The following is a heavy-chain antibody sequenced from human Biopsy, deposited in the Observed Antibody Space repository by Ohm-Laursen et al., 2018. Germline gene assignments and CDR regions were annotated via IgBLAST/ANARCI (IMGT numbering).Heavy chain of an antibody. CDR2: ISSGGTTI. J-gene: IGHJ6*02. Sequence: SLRLSCTASGFPFSDYYMRWIRQAPGKGLEWVSYISSGGTTIYYADSVKGRFTISRDNAKNSLYLQMNSLRADDTAVYYCARDTRWSPYHMDVWSQGTTVTVSS. CDR3: ARDTRWSPYHMDV. CDR1: GFPFSDYY. D-gene: IGHD4-23*01. V-gene: IGHV3-11*01.